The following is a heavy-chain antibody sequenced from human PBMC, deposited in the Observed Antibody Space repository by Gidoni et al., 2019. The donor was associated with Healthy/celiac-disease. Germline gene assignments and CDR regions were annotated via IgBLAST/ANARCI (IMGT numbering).Heavy chain of an antibody. V-gene: IGHV1-2*02. CDR3: ARLIVVVPAATDDAFDI. Sequence: QVQLVQSGAEVTKPGASVQVSCKSSGSTFPGYYMHWVRQAPGQGLEWMGWINPNSGGTKYAQKFQGRVTMTRDTSISTAYMELSRLRSDDTAVYYCARLIVVVPAATDDAFDIWGQGTMVTVSS. CDR1: GSTFPGYY. J-gene: IGHJ3*02. CDR2: INPNSGGT. D-gene: IGHD2-2*01.